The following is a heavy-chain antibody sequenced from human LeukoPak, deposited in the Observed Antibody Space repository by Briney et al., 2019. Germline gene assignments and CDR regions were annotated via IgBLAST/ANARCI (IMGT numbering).Heavy chain of an antibody. CDR1: GEPFSGYY. Sequence: SETLSLTCAVSGEPFSGYYWGWIRQPPGKGLEWIGYIYHSGSTYYNPSLKSRVTISVDRSKNQFSLKLSSVTAADTAVYYCAREPSAYCSSTSCSSNAFDIWGQGTMVTVSS. V-gene: IGHV4-30-2*01. D-gene: IGHD2-2*01. J-gene: IGHJ3*02. CDR3: AREPSAYCSSTSCSSNAFDI. CDR2: IYHSGST.